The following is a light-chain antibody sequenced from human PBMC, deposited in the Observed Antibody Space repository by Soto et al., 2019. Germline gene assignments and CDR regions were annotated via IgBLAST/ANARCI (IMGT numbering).Light chain of an antibody. V-gene: IGKV3-11*01. CDR2: DAS. Sequence: EIVLTQSPATLSLSPGERATLSCRASQSLSNFLAWYQQKPGQAPRLLIYDASNRATGIPVRFSGSGSGTDITLTISSLEPEEFAVDYCQQRSNLFTFGPGTTVEIK. CDR3: QQRSNLFT. CDR1: QSLSNF. J-gene: IGKJ3*01.